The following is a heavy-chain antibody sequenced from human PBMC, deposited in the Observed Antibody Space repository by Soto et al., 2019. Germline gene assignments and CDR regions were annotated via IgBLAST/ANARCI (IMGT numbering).Heavy chain of an antibody. CDR2: IYSGGST. Sequence: GGSLRLSCAASGFIVSTSYMSWVRQAPGKGLEWVSIIYSGGSTYYADSVKGRFTISRDNSKNTLYLQMNSLRAEDTAVYYCARDKGWFGNDYWGQGTLVTVSS. V-gene: IGHV3-53*01. CDR3: ARDKGWFGNDY. CDR1: GFIVSTSY. D-gene: IGHD3-10*01. J-gene: IGHJ4*02.